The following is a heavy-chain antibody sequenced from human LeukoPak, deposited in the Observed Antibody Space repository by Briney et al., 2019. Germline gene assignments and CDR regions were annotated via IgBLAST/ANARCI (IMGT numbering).Heavy chain of an antibody. CDR2: IYTSGST. D-gene: IGHD3-16*01. CDR3: ARAPLGWFDP. V-gene: IGHV4-61*02. J-gene: IGHJ5*02. Sequence: PSETLSLTCTVSGGSISSGSYYWSWIRQPAGKGLEWIGRIYTSGSTNYNPSLKSRVTISVDRSKNQFSLKLSSVTAADTAVYYCARAPLGWFDPWGQGTLVTVSS. CDR1: GGSISSGSYY.